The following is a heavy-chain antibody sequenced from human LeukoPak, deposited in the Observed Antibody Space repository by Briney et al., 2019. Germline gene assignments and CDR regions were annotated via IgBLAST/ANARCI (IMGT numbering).Heavy chain of an antibody. D-gene: IGHD3-16*01. CDR3: ARAGPVGPVWSAFDY. Sequence: GGSLRLSCAASGFTVSSNYMSWVRQAPGKGLEWVSVIYSGGSTYYADSVKGRFTISRDNSKNTLYLQMNSLRAEDTAVYYCARAGPVGPVWSAFDYWGQGTLVTVSS. CDR1: GFTVSSNY. CDR2: IYSGGST. J-gene: IGHJ4*02. V-gene: IGHV3-66*01.